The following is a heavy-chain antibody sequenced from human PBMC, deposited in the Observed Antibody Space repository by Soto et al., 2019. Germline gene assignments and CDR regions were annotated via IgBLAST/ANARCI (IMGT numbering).Heavy chain of an antibody. CDR3: ARNALVWGVHAPDY. CDR1: GFSLSTYD. J-gene: IGHJ4*02. Sequence: QVQLVESGGGVVQPGRSLRLSCAASGFSLSTYDMHWVRQAPGKGLEWVALIWDDGSNKYYADSVKGRFTISRDNSKKMMYLQMNSLRVDDRAVYYCARNALVWGVHAPDYWGQGTLVTVSS. CDR2: IWDDGSNK. D-gene: IGHD3-10*01. V-gene: IGHV3-33*01.